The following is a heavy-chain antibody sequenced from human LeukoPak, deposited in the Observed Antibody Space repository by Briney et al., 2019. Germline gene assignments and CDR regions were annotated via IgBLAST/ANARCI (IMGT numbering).Heavy chain of an antibody. V-gene: IGHV4-39*01. CDR3: ARSPLDYYASGSNYNDAFDI. Sequence: PSETLSFTCTVSGGSISSSSYYWGWIRQPPGKGLEWIGSIYYSGSTYYNPSLKSRVTISVDTSKNQFSLKLSSVTAADTAVYYCARSPLDYYASGSNYNDAFDIWGQGTMVTVSS. CDR1: GGSISSSSYY. D-gene: IGHD3-10*01. J-gene: IGHJ3*02. CDR2: IYYSGST.